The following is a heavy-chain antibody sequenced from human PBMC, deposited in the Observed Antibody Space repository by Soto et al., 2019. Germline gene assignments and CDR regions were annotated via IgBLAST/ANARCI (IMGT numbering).Heavy chain of an antibody. Sequence: EVQLVESGGGSVQPGRSLRLSCAASGFSFDDFGMHWVRQGPGKGLEWVPGISWNSGDIYYADSVKGRFTISRDNAKRSLYLQMNRLGTEDTALYYGAKDNDLDRYDPLDYWGQGILVTVSS. J-gene: IGHJ4*02. CDR2: ISWNSGDI. CDR1: GFSFDDFG. V-gene: IGHV3-9*01. D-gene: IGHD2-2*03. CDR3: AKDNDLDRYDPLDY.